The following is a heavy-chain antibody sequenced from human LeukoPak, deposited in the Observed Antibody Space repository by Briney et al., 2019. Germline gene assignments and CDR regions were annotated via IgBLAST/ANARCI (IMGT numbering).Heavy chain of an antibody. Sequence: GASVKVSCKASGGTFSSYAISWVRQAPGQGLEWMGGIIPIFGTANYAQKFQGRVTITADESTSTAYMELSSLRSEDTAVYYCARGAIFGTNFGELLWESYRLPFDYWGQGTLVTVSS. CDR2: IIPIFGTA. CDR3: ARGAIFGTNFGELLWESYRLPFDY. V-gene: IGHV1-69*13. J-gene: IGHJ4*02. CDR1: GGTFSSYA. D-gene: IGHD3-10*01.